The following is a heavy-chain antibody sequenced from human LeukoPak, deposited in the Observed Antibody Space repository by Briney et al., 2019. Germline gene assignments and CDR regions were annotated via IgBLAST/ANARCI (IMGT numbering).Heavy chain of an antibody. CDR1: GGSFSGYY. J-gene: IGHJ4*02. Sequence: PSETLSPTCAVYGGSFSGYYWSWIRQPPGKGLEWIGYIYYSGSTNYNPSLKSRVTISVDTSKNQFSLKLSSVTAVDTAVYYCARDHGDGYNSFDYWGQGTLVTVSS. CDR2: IYYSGST. CDR3: ARDHGDGYNSFDY. V-gene: IGHV4-59*01. D-gene: IGHD5-24*01.